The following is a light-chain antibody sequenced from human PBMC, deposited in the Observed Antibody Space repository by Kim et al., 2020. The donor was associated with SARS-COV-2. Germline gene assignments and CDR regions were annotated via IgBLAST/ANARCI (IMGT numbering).Light chain of an antibody. CDR3: QAWDSSVWV. J-gene: IGLJ3*02. Sequence: SYELTQPPSVSVSTGQTASITCSGDKLGDKFVCWYHQRPGQSPLLVIYEDKKRPSGIPERFSASNSGNTATLTISGTQAMDEGDYYCQAWDSSVWVFGGG. CDR2: EDK. CDR1: KLGDKF. V-gene: IGLV3-1*01.